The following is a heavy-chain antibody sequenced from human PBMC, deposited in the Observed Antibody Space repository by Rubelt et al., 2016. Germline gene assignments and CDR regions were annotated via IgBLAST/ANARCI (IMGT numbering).Heavy chain of an antibody. V-gene: IGHV3-23*04. D-gene: IGHD1-7*01. CDR2: ISGSGGST. Sequence: EVQLVESGGGLVQPGGSLRLSCAASGFTFSSYRMHWVRQAPGKGLVWVSAISGSGGSTYYADSVKGRFTISRDNSKNTLYLQMNSLRAEDTAVYYCARGRELYYYGMDVWGQGTTVTVSS. CDR1: GFTFSSYR. J-gene: IGHJ6*02. CDR3: ARGRELYYYGMDV.